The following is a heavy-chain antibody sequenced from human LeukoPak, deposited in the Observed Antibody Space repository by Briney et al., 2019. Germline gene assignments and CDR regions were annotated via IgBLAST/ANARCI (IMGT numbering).Heavy chain of an antibody. V-gene: IGHV1-18*01. CDR3: ARTEGLRYFDWLLPPRNWFDP. CDR1: GYTFTSYG. Sequence: GASVKVSCKASGYTFTSYGISWVRQAPGQGLEGMGWINAYNGNTNYAQKVQGRVTMTTDTSTSTAYMELRSLRSDDTAVYYCARTEGLRYFDWLLPPRNWFDPWGQGTLVTVYS. CDR2: INAYNGNT. D-gene: IGHD3-9*01. J-gene: IGHJ5*02.